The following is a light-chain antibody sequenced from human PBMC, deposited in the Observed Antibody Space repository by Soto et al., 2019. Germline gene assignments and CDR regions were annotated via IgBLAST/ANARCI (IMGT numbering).Light chain of an antibody. V-gene: IGKV1-9*01. Sequence: DIQLTQSPSFLSASVGDRVTITCRASQGISSYLAWYQVKPGKAPKPLIYAASTLQSGVPSRFSGSGSGTEFTLTTSSLQPEDFATYYCQQLKSYPLTFGGGTKVEIK. J-gene: IGKJ4*01. CDR2: AAS. CDR3: QQLKSYPLT. CDR1: QGISSY.